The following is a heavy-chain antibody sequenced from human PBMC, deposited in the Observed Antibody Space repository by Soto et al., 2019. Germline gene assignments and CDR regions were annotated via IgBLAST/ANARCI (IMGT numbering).Heavy chain of an antibody. CDR1: GDTLSSYW. J-gene: IGHJ6*02. CDR2: IDPSDSYT. Sequence: PGESLKISCKASGDTLSSYWFTWVRQMRGKGLEWMGRIDPSDSYTNYSPSFEGHVTISVDKSITTAYLQWSSLKASDTGIYYCARQNSVPPSYNVTWLRTDVWGQGTTVTVSS. D-gene: IGHD5-12*01. CDR3: ARQNSVPPSYNVTWLRTDV. V-gene: IGHV5-10-1*01.